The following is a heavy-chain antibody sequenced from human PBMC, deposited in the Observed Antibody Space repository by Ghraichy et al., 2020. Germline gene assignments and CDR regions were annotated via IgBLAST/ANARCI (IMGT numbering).Heavy chain of an antibody. J-gene: IGHJ4*02. CDR3: ARHGGREQPYSSPFY. D-gene: IGHD6-13*01. V-gene: IGHV4-59*08. CDR2: IYYSGST. CDR1: GGSISSYY. Sequence: SETLSLTCTVSGGSISSYYWSWIRQPPGKGLEWIGYIYYSGSTNYNPSLKSRVTISVDTSKNQFSLKLSSVTAADTAVYYCARHGGREQPYSSPFYWGQGTLVTVSS.